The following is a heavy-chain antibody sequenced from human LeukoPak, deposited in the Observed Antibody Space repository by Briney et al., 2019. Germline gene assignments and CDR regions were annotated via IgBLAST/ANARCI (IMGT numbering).Heavy chain of an antibody. V-gene: IGHV1-2*02. Sequence: GASVKVSCKAPGYTFTAYYMHWVRQAPGRGLEWMGWINPNSGGTNYAQKFQGRVTMTRDTSISTAYMELSSLRSDDTAVYYCATSGGYYVGYIRHWGQGTLVTVSS. D-gene: IGHD3-22*01. J-gene: IGHJ1*01. CDR1: GYTFTAYY. CDR3: ATSGGYYVGYIRH. CDR2: INPNSGGT.